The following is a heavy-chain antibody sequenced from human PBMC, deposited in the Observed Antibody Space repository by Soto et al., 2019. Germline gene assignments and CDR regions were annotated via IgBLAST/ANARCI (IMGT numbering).Heavy chain of an antibody. CDR1: GFTFSNYW. Sequence: GGSLRLSCAASGFTFSNYWMIWVRQAPGKGLEWVANIKEDGSEKNYVDSVKGRFTISRDNSKNTLYLQMISLRAEDTAVYYCAKDLGVVVASQYFDYWGQGTLVTVSS. J-gene: IGHJ4*02. D-gene: IGHD2-15*01. CDR3: AKDLGVVVASQYFDY. CDR2: IKEDGSEK. V-gene: IGHV3-7*03.